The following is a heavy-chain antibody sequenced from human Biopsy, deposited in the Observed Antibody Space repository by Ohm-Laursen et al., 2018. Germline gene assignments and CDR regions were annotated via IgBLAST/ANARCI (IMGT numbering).Heavy chain of an antibody. D-gene: IGHD3-16*01. CDR2: MYYSGST. Sequence: QTLSLTCAVSGGSLNFYYWSWIRQPPGKGLEWIGYMYYSGSTKYSPSLKNRVTVSFDTSRNQFSLKLTSMTPADTAVYYCVRGRSPATYWGQGALVIVSS. CDR3: VRGRSPATY. V-gene: IGHV4-59*01. CDR1: GGSLNFYY. J-gene: IGHJ4*02.